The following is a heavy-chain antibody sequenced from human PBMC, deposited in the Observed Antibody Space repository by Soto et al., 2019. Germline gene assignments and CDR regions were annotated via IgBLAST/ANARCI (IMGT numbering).Heavy chain of an antibody. CDR3: ARPVGATSYFDY. CDR2: IYYSGST. J-gene: IGHJ4*02. D-gene: IGHD1-26*01. V-gene: IGHV4-39*01. CDR1: GGSISSSSYY. Sequence: SETLSLTCTVSGGSISSSSYYWGWIRQPPGKGLEWIGSIYYSGSTYYNPSLKSRVTISVDTSKNQFSLKLSSVTAADTAVYYCARPVGATSYFDYWGQGTLVTVSS.